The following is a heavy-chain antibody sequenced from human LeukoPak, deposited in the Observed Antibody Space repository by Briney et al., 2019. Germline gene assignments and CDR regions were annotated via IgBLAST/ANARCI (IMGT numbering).Heavy chain of an antibody. V-gene: IGHV4-59*10. Sequence: PSETLSLTCAVYSESFIGYYWSWIRQPAGKGLEWIGRIYTSGSTNYNPSLKSRVTMSVDTSKNQFSLKLSSVTAADTAVYYCARGSYSSGWYSDYWGQGTLVTVSS. D-gene: IGHD6-19*01. J-gene: IGHJ4*02. CDR2: IYTSGST. CDR1: SESFIGYY. CDR3: ARGSYSSGWYSDY.